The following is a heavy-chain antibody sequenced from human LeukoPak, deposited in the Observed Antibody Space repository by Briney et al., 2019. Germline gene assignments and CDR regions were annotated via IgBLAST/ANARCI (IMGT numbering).Heavy chain of an antibody. V-gene: IGHV1-69*05. D-gene: IGHD6-13*01. Sequence: PVKVSXKASGGTFSSYAISWVRQAPGQGLEWMGGIIPIFGTANYAQKFQGRVTITTDESTSTAYMELSSLRSEDTAVYYCARDHGSSWLRYYMDVWGKGTTVTVSS. CDR1: GGTFSSYA. CDR3: ARDHGSSWLRYYMDV. J-gene: IGHJ6*03. CDR2: IIPIFGTA.